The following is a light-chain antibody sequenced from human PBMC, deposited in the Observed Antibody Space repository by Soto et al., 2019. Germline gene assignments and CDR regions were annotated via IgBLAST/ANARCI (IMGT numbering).Light chain of an antibody. V-gene: IGLV2-23*01. CDR2: DGN. J-gene: IGLJ2*01. CDR1: SSDVGSYNL. CDR3: CSYTGSSTLV. Sequence: QSALTQPASVSGSPGQSITISCTGTSSDVGSYNLVSWYQQYPGKAPKLMIYDGNKRPSGVSNRFSGSKSGNTASLTISGLQAEDEADYYCCSYTGSSTLVFGGGTKLTVL.